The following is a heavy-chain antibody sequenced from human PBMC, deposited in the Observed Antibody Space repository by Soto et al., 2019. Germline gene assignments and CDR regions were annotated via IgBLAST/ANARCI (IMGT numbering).Heavy chain of an antibody. CDR3: TGAYYDVSGYSLDP. V-gene: IGHV4-59*01. Sequence: PSETLSLPCSVSGGPIGSGYWTWIRQPPGKGLEWIGYIYYGGSINYNPSLKSRVIISVDTAKNQFSLRLSSVSAADTAVYYCTGAYYDVSGYSLDPWGQGT. J-gene: IGHJ5*02. CDR2: IYYGGSI. D-gene: IGHD3-22*01. CDR1: GGPIGSGY.